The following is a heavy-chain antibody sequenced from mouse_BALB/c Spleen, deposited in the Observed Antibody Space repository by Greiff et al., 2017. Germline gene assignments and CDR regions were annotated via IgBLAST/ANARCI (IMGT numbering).Heavy chain of an antibody. V-gene: IGHV3-2*02. Sequence: EVHLVESGPGLVKPSQSLSLTCTVTGYSITSDYAWNWIRQFPGNKLEWMGYISYSGSTSYNPSLKSRISITRDTSKNQFFLQLNSVTTEDTATYYCAITMITAFAYWGQGTLVTVSA. CDR3: AITMITAFAY. CDR2: ISYSGST. J-gene: IGHJ3*01. CDR1: GYSITSDYA. D-gene: IGHD2-4*01.